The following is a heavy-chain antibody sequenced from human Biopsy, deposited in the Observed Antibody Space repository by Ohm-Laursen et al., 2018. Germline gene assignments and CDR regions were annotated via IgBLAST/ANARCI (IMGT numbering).Heavy chain of an antibody. J-gene: IGHJ5*02. D-gene: IGHD3-3*01. CDR3: AKGGSITIFGVVINNCFDP. CDR2: IASSGGTT. CDR1: GFTLSDYY. Sequence: SLRLSCTASGFTLSDYYMSWIRQAPGKGLEWISYIASSGGTTYYVDSVKGRFTISRDNAEKSLYLQMNSLRAEDTAIYYCAKGGSITIFGVVINNCFDPWGQGTRVTVSS. V-gene: IGHV3-11*01.